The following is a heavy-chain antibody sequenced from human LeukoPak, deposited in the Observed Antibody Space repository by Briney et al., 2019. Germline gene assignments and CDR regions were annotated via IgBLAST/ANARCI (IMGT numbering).Heavy chain of an antibody. CDR1: GFTFTSYA. CDR3: AKDGHYYDSSGYYFYYGMDV. D-gene: IGHD3-22*01. CDR2: ISSSGGYT. J-gene: IGHJ6*02. Sequence: PGGSLRLSCAASGFTFTSYAMSWVRQAPGKGLEWVSGISSSGGYTYFADSVKGRFTLSRDNSKNTLYLQMNSLRAEDTAVYHCAKDGHYYDSSGYYFYYGMDVWGQGTTVTVSS. V-gene: IGHV3-23*01.